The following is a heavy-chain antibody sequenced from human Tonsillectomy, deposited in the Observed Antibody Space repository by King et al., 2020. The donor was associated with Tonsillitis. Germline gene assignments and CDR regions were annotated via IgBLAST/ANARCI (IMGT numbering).Heavy chain of an antibody. CDR1: GFTFRSYA. J-gene: IGHJ4*02. D-gene: IGHD3-22*01. CDR3: VKDKPETSSWYYIFDY. Sequence: VQLVESGGGLVQPGGSLRLSCSASGFTFRSYAMHWVRQAPGKGLEYVSVINSNGGITYYADSVKGRFTISRDNSKNTVYLQMSSLRPEDTAVYYCVKDKPETSSWYYIFDYWGPGTLVTVSS. V-gene: IGHV3-64D*06. CDR2: INSNGGIT.